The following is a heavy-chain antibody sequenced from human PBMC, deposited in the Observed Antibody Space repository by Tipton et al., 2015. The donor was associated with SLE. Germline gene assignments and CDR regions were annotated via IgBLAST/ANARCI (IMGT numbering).Heavy chain of an antibody. V-gene: IGHV4-34*01. J-gene: IGHJ6*03. CDR2: INPSGST. D-gene: IGHD3-3*01. Sequence: TLSLTCAVYGGSFSNYYWSWIRQPPGKGLEWIGEINPSGSTNCNPSLKSRVTISVGTSKNQFSLKLSSVTAADTAVYYCAMTREIRYDFWSGGEYYYYMDVWGKRTTVTVSS. CDR3: AMTREIRYDFWSGGEYYYYMDV. CDR1: GGSFSNYY.